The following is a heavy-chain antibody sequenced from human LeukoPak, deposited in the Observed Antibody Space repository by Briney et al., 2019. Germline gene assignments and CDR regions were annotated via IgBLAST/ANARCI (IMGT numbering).Heavy chain of an antibody. D-gene: IGHD5-24*01. V-gene: IGHV1-2*02. J-gene: IGHJ3*01. CDR2: MNTKSGGT. Sequence: GASVKVSCKASGDTFSGYYVHWVRQAPGQGLEWMGWMNTKSGGTNYAQKFQGRVTMTREMSISTAYMELSRLRSDDTAVYYCAEMADGAFGVWGQGTMVTVSS. CDR1: GDTFSGYY. CDR3: AEMADGAFGV.